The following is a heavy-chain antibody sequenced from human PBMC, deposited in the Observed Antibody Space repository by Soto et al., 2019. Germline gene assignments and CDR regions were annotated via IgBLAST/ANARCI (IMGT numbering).Heavy chain of an antibody. Sequence: SETLSLTCAVSVYAISSCFYCGCIRQPPGKGLEWIGIMFHSGSTYYNPSLQSRVTISVDTSKNQVSLKLTSVTVADTAVYFCANQRSREGYNFIEYWGQGIQVTVSS. D-gene: IGHD5-12*01. CDR2: MFHSGST. J-gene: IGHJ4*02. V-gene: IGHV4-38-2*01. CDR1: VYAISSCFY. CDR3: ANQRSREGYNFIEY.